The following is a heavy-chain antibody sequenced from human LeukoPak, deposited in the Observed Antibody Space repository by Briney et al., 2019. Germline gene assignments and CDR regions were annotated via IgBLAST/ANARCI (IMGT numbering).Heavy chain of an antibody. D-gene: IGHD5-18*01. V-gene: IGHV3-21*01. CDR2: ITRSSGNM. J-gene: IGHJ4*02. CDR1: GFTSSTYN. Sequence: GGSLRLSFAASGFTSSTYNMNWFRQAPGKGLNWVSSITRSSGNMYYADSVKGRFTISRDNAKNSLYLQMNSLRAEDTAVYYCARRGYTYGYDYWGQGTLVTVSS. CDR3: ARRGYTYGYDY.